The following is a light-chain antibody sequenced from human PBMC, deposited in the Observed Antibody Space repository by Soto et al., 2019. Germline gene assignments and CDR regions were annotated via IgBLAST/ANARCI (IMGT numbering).Light chain of an antibody. CDR1: SSDVGGYNY. CDR3: SSYCSSSTLRL. V-gene: IGLV2-14*01. Sequence: QSALSQPASVSGSPGQSITISCTGTSSDVGGYNYVSWYQQHPGRAPKVMIYDVSSRPSGVSNRFSGSKSGNTASLTISGLQAEDEADYYCSSYCSSSTLRLFGGGTKVTVL. J-gene: IGLJ2*01. CDR2: DVS.